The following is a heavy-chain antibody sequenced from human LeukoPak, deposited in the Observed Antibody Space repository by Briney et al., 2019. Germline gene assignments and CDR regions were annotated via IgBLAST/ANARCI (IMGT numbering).Heavy chain of an antibody. V-gene: IGHV1-69*05. CDR2: IIPIFGTA. Sequence: ASVKVSCKASGGTFSSYAISWVRQAPGQGLEWMGGIIPIFGTANYAQKFQGRVTITTDESTSTAYMELSSLRAEDTAGYYCARASYDSSGYYGLNAFDIWGQGTMVTVSS. D-gene: IGHD3-22*01. J-gene: IGHJ3*02. CDR1: GGTFSSYA. CDR3: ARASYDSSGYYGLNAFDI.